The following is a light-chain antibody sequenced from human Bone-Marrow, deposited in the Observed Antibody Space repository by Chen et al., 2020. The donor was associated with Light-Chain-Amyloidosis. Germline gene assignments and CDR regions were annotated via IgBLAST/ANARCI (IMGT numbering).Light chain of an antibody. Sequence: SYDLTQPPPGRVSPGQTARITCSGDDLPTKYAYWYQQKPGQAPVLVIHRDTERPSGISERFSGSSSGTTATLTISGVQAEDEADYHCQSADSSGTYEVIFGGGTKLTVL. J-gene: IGLJ2*01. V-gene: IGLV3-25*03. CDR1: DLPTKY. CDR3: QSADSSGTYEVI. CDR2: RDT.